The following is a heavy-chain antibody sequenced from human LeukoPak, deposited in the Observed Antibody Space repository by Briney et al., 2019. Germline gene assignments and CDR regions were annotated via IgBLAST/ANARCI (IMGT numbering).Heavy chain of an antibody. Sequence: HPSETLSLTCTVSGGSISSYYWSWIRQPAGKGLEWIGRIYTSGSTNYNPSLKSRVTMSVDTSKNQFSLKLSSATAADTAVYYCASQTGGYSSGWYDNWGQGTLVTVSS. V-gene: IGHV4-4*07. D-gene: IGHD6-19*01. CDR3: ASQTGGYSSGWYDN. J-gene: IGHJ5*02. CDR2: IYTSGST. CDR1: GGSISSYY.